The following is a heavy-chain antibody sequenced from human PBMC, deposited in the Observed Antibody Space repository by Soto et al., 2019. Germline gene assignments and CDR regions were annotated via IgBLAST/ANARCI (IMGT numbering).Heavy chain of an antibody. CDR3: AKEGNSGWLDY. J-gene: IGHJ4*02. CDR1: GFTFTNYG. Sequence: GGSLRLSCAASGFTFTNYGMHWVRQAPGKGLEWVTVISYDGSNKYYADSVKGRFTISRDNSKNTLYLQMNSLRAEDTAVYYCAKEGNSGWLDYWGQGTLVTVSS. V-gene: IGHV3-30*18. D-gene: IGHD6-19*01. CDR2: ISYDGSNK.